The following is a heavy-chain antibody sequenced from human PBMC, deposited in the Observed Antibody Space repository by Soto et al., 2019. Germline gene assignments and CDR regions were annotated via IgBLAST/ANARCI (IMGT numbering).Heavy chain of an antibody. J-gene: IGHJ4*02. CDR2: ISAYNGNT. D-gene: IGHD4-17*01. Sequence: ASVKVSCKASGYTFTSYGISWVRQAPGQGLEWMGWISAYNGNTNYAQKLQGRVTMTTDTSTSTAYMELRSLRSDDTAVYYCARDQLTPDYGDYEFDYWGPGTLVTVSS. V-gene: IGHV1-18*01. CDR3: ARDQLTPDYGDYEFDY. CDR1: GYTFTSYG.